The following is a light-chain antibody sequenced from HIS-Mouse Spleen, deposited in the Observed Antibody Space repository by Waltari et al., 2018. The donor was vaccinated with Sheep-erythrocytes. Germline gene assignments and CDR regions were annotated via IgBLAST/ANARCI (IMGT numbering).Light chain of an antibody. J-gene: IGLJ1*01. CDR3: CSYAGSYNHV. CDR1: SSDVGGCNY. V-gene: IGLV2-11*01. Sequence: QSALTQPRPASGSPGQSVTISRTGTSSDVGGCNYLPWYQQHPSKAPKLIIYDVSKRPSGVPDRFAGSKSGNTASLTISGLQAEDEADYYCCSYAGSYNHVFATGTKVTVL. CDR2: DVS.